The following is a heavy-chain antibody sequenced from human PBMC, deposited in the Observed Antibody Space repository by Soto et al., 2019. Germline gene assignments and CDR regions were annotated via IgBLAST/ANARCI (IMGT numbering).Heavy chain of an antibody. CDR3: ARDSGWPILNFDN. V-gene: IGHV3-30*03. J-gene: IGHJ4*02. Sequence: GGSLRLSCAASDFYFSSYGIHWVRQAPGKGLEWVAASSYDGRETFYADSAKGRFTVSKEMSKNTAFLQMNALRHEDTAVYFCARDSGWPILNFDNWGQGTPVTVSS. CDR1: DFYFSSYG. CDR2: SSYDGRET. D-gene: IGHD3-10*01.